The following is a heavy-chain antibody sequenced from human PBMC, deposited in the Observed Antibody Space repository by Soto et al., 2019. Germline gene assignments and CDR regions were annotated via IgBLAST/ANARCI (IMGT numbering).Heavy chain of an antibody. CDR1: GYTFINYA. CDR3: AKPPRGAMATD. V-gene: IGHV1-18*01. D-gene: IGHD5-12*01. Sequence: QVQLVQSGPEVKKPGASVKVSCKASGYTFINYAITWVRQAPGQGLEWMGWINTYNGNTNYAENLQGRVTMTTDTSTSTAYMERRSLRSDDTAVYYCAKPPRGAMATDWGQGTLVTVSS. J-gene: IGHJ4*02. CDR2: INTYNGNT.